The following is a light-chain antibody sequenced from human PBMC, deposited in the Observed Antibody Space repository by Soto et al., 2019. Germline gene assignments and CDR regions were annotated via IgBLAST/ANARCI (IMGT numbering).Light chain of an antibody. CDR2: AAS. Sequence: IQLTQSPSSLSASVRDRVTITCRASQGISSYLAWYQQKPGKAPKLLIYAASTVQSGVPSRFSGSGSGTGFTLTIGSRRPEDFASYYCQQLNSYPVTFGGGTRWIS. V-gene: IGKV1-9*01. CDR3: QQLNSYPVT. J-gene: IGKJ4*01. CDR1: QGISSY.